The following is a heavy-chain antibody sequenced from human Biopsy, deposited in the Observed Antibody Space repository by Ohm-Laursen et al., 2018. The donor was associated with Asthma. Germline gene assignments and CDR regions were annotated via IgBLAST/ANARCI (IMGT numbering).Heavy chain of an antibody. J-gene: IGHJ4*02. V-gene: IGHV3-48*02. Sequence: SLRLSCTASGFTFRTYSMSWVRQAPGKGLEWVSYISSSSSTIYYADSVKGRFTISRDNAKNSLYLQMNSLRDEDTAVYYCARFKRGYSYGYAGAFDYWGQGTLVTVSS. CDR2: ISSSSSTI. D-gene: IGHD5-18*01. CDR3: ARFKRGYSYGYAGAFDY. CDR1: GFTFRTYS.